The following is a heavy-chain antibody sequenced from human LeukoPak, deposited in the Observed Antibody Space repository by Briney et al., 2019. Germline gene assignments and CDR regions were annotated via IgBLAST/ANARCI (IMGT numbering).Heavy chain of an antibody. V-gene: IGHV4-39*01. CDR1: GGSISSSSYY. CDR3: ARASIIVVVPAARGPFDY. J-gene: IGHJ4*02. Sequence: SETLSLTCTVSGGSISSSSYYWGWIRQPPGKGLEWIGSIYYSGSTYYNPSLKSRVTISVDTSKNQFSLKLSSVTAADTAVYYCARASIIVVVPAARGPFDYWGQGTLVAVSS. CDR2: IYYSGST. D-gene: IGHD2-2*01.